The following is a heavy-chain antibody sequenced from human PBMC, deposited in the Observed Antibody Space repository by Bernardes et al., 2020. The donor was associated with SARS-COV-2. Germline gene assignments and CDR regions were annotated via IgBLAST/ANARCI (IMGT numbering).Heavy chain of an antibody. D-gene: IGHD1-7*01. V-gene: IGHV4-39*01. Sequence: ETLSLPCTVSGGSISNTNFYWGWIRQPPGKGLEWIGSIFYSGNTYYNPSLKSRVTISVDTSKNQFSLKLSSVTAADTAIYYCARPIKNWNYFGAFDIWGHGTVVTVSS. CDR3: ARPIKNWNYFGAFDI. CDR2: IFYSGNT. CDR1: GGSISNTNFY. J-gene: IGHJ3*02.